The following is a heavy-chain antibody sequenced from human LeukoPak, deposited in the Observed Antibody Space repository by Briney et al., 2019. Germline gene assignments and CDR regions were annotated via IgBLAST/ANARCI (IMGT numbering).Heavy chain of an antibody. Sequence: GGSLRLSCAASGFAVSSNYMSWVRQAPGKGLEWVSIYSGGTTYCADSVKGRFTISRDNSRNTLYLQMHSLRAEDTAVYYCTRDRRYNSSWYTDYWGQGTLVTVSS. CDR2: IYSGGTT. J-gene: IGHJ4*02. V-gene: IGHV3-53*01. D-gene: IGHD6-13*01. CDR3: TRDRRYNSSWYTDY. CDR1: GFAVSSNY.